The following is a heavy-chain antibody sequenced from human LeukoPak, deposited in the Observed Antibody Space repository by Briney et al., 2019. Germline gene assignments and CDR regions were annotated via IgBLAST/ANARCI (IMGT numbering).Heavy chain of an antibody. CDR3: ARRTYYYGMDV. Sequence: SETLSLTCTVSGGSISSYYWSWIRQPPGKGLEWIGCTYYSGSTNYNPSLKSRVTISVDTSKNQFSLKLSSVTAADTAVYYCARRTYYYGMDVWGQGTTVTVSS. J-gene: IGHJ6*02. CDR1: GGSISSYY. V-gene: IGHV4-59*08. CDR2: TYYSGST.